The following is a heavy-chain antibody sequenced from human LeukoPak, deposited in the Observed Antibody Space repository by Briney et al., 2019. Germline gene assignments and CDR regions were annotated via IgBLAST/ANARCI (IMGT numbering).Heavy chain of an antibody. Sequence: SETLSLTCTVSGGSISSYYWSWIRQPPGKGLEWIGYIYTSGSTNYNPSLKSRVTISVDTSKNQFSLKLSSVTAADTAVYYCAGRSGVTNWFDPWGQGTLVTVSS. D-gene: IGHD4-23*01. J-gene: IGHJ5*02. CDR2: IYTSGST. CDR3: AGRSGVTNWFDP. V-gene: IGHV4-4*09. CDR1: GGSISSYY.